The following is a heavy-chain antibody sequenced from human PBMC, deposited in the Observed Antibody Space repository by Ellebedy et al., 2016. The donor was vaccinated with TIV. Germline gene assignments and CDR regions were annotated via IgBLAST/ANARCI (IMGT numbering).Heavy chain of an antibody. Sequence: GESLKISCSPSGLSVTSSFMSWVRQAPGRGLEWVAIVYRGGNTYYPDSLRDRFTISRDISKNTVYLQINILRPEDSALYYCAASLGDQGVGYGDYWGQGTLVTVSS. D-gene: IGHD3-3*01. V-gene: IGHV3-66*01. CDR3: AASLGDQGVGYGDY. CDR1: GLSVTSSF. CDR2: VYRGGNT. J-gene: IGHJ4*02.